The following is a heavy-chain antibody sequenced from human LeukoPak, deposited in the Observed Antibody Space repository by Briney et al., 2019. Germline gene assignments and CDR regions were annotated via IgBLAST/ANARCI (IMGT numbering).Heavy chain of an antibody. D-gene: IGHD2-2*01. CDR3: ARVKASSTSWTFDQ. CDR2: IYSSGST. Sequence: SETLSLTCSVSGGSTNSYYWSWIRQSGGKGLEWIGRIYSSGSTVYNPSLNSRLTMSIDTSKNQFSLTLKSVTATDTAVHYCARVKASSTSWTFDQWGQGALVNVSS. V-gene: IGHV4-4*07. CDR1: GGSTNSYY. J-gene: IGHJ4*02.